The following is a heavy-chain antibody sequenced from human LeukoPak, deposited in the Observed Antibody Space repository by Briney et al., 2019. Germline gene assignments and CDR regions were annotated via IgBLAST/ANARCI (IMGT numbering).Heavy chain of an antibody. Sequence: GGSLRLSCAASGFTVGSNYMSWVRQAPGKGLGWVSSISRSRTYIYYADSVKGRFTISRDNAKNSLYLQMNSLRAEDTAVYYCAREAAGRGGYYYYYMDVWGKGTTVTVSS. CDR2: ISRSRTYI. J-gene: IGHJ6*03. V-gene: IGHV3-21*01. CDR1: GFTVGSNY. CDR3: AREAAGRGGYYYYYMDV. D-gene: IGHD6-13*01.